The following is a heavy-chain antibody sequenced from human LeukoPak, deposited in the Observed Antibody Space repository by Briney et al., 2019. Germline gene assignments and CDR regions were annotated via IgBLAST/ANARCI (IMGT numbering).Heavy chain of an antibody. J-gene: IGHJ1*01. CDR2: ISGSGGRT. Sequence: GGSLRLSCAASGFTFSNYAMSWVRQAPGKGLEWVSGISGSGGRTYYADSVKGRFTISRDNSKNTLYVQMNSLRAEDTAVYYCAKDPRIAVAGTPKYFQYWGQGTLVTVSS. D-gene: IGHD6-19*01. CDR3: AKDPRIAVAGTPKYFQY. CDR1: GFTFSNYA. V-gene: IGHV3-23*01.